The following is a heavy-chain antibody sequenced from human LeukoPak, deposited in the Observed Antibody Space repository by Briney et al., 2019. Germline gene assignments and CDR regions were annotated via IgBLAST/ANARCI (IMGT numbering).Heavy chain of an antibody. V-gene: IGHV1-18*01. D-gene: IGHD6-19*01. J-gene: IGHJ6*02. CDR1: GYTFTSYG. Sequence: ASVKVPCKASGYTFTSYGISWVRQAPGQGLEWMGWISAYNGNTSYAQKLQGRVTMTTDTSTSTAYMELRSLRSDDTAVYYCARDPREAVAGTSYYYYYGMDVWGQGTTVTVSS. CDR3: ARDPREAVAGTSYYYYYGMDV. CDR2: ISAYNGNT.